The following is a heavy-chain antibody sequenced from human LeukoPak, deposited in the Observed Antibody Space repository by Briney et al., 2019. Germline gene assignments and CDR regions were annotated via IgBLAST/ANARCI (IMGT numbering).Heavy chain of an antibody. CDR1: GYTFSSYY. CDR3: ARVGQIGAVADY. J-gene: IGHJ4*02. CDR2: INPSGGST. D-gene: IGHD6-13*01. Sequence: ASVKVSCKASGYTFSSYYMHWIRQDPRHGLEWLGIINPSGGSTDYAQKFQGRVTMTSDMSTSTVYMELSSLKSDDTAVYFCARVGQIGAVADYGGQGTLVTVTS. V-gene: IGHV1-46*01.